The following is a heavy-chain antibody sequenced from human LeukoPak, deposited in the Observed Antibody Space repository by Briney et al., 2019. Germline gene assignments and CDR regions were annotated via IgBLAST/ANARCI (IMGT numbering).Heavy chain of an antibody. V-gene: IGHV3-30*02. CDR2: IGYDGRNK. D-gene: IGHD5-12*01. J-gene: IGHJ4*02. Sequence: GGSLRLSCAASGFTFSSYGIHWVRQAPGKGLEWVTFIGYDGRNKYYADSVKGRFTISRDNSKNMLYLQMNSLRAEDTALYYCAKGVEWLRSWHWGQGTQVTVSS. CDR3: AKGVEWLRSWH. CDR1: GFTFSSYG.